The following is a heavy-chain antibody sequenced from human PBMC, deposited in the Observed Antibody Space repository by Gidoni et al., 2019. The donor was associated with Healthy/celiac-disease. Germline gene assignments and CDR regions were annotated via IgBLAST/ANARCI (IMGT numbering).Heavy chain of an antibody. CDR3: ARSYSGSYPDAFDI. V-gene: IGHV3-21*01. Sequence: EVQLVESGGGLVKPGGSLRLSCAASGFTFSSYSMNWVRQAPGKGLEWVSSISSSSSYIYYADSVKGRFTISRDNAKNSLYLQMNSLRAEDTAVYYCARSYSGSYPDAFDIWGQGTMVTVSS. CDR2: ISSSSSYI. J-gene: IGHJ3*02. CDR1: GFTFSSYS. D-gene: IGHD1-26*01.